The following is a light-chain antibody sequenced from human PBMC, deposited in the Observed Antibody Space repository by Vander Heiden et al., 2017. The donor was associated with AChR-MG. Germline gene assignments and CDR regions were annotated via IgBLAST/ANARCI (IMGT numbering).Light chain of an antibody. CDR2: GAN. CDR3: ATWDDSLNGHV. V-gene: IGLV1-44*01. J-gene: IGLJ1*01. CDR1: SSHVGSNA. Sequence: QSVLPQPPSASGTPGQRVTISCSGSSSHVGSNAVNWYQQFPGTAPRLLICGANQRPSGVPDRFSGSESGTSASLAIRGLQSEDEADYYCATWDDSLNGHVFGTGTRVTVL.